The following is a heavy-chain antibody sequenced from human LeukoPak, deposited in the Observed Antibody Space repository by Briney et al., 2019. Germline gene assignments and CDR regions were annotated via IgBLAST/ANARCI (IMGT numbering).Heavy chain of an antibody. CDR2: IYYSGST. V-gene: IGHV4-39*01. CDR1: GGSISSSSYY. J-gene: IGHJ6*03. D-gene: IGHD3-10*01. Sequence: SETLSLTCTVSGGSISSSSYYWGWIRQPPGKGLEWIGSIYYSGSTYYDPSLKSRVTISVDTSKNQFSLKLSSVTAADTAVYYCARRRDYYYYMDVWGKGTTVTVSS. CDR3: ARRRDYYYYMDV.